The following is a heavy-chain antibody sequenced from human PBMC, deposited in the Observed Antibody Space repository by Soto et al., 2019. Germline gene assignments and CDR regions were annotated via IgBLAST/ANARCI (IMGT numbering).Heavy chain of an antibody. V-gene: IGHV4-31*03. CDR3: ARELRVDLGYCSGGSCYWFDP. Sequence: QVQLQESGPGLVKPSQTLSLTCTVSGGSISSGGYYWSWIRQHPGKGLEWIGYIYYSGSTYYNPSLKSRVTISVDTSKNQFSLKLSSVTAADTAVYYCARELRVDLGYCSGGSCYWFDPWGQGTLVTVSS. J-gene: IGHJ5*02. CDR2: IYYSGST. CDR1: GGSISSGGYY. D-gene: IGHD2-15*01.